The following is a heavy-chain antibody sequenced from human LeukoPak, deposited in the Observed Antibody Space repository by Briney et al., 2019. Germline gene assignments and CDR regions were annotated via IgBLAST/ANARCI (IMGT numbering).Heavy chain of an antibody. Sequence: SETLSLTCAVSGYSIGSGYYWGWIRQPPGKGLEWIGSIYHSGSTYYNPSLKSRVTISVDTSKNQFSLKLSSVTAADTAVYYCARGLTRYYYGMDVWGKGTTVTVSS. CDR1: GYSIGSGYY. D-gene: IGHD3-9*01. CDR2: IYHSGST. V-gene: IGHV4-38-2*01. J-gene: IGHJ6*04. CDR3: ARGLTRYYYGMDV.